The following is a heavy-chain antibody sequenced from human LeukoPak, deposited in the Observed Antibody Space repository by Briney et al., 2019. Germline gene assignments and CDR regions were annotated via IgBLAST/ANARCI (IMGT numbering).Heavy chain of an antibody. J-gene: IGHJ1*01. V-gene: IGHV4-4*07. CDR2: IYVTGTT. Sequence: SETLSLTCTVSGGSITTYYWNWIRQPAGKGLEWIGRIYVTGTTYYNPSLKSRLTMSVDASRNQFFLNLSSVTAADTAVYYCARGGPDLAREYFQYWGQGTPVTVS. CDR1: GGSITTYY. D-gene: IGHD5-12*01. CDR3: ARGGPDLAREYFQY.